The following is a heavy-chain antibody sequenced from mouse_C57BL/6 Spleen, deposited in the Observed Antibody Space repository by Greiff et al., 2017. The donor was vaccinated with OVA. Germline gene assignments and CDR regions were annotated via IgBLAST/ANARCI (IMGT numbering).Heavy chain of an antibody. J-gene: IGHJ3*01. D-gene: IGHD1-1*01. V-gene: IGHV1-62-2*01. CDR2: FYPGSGSI. CDR1: GYTFTEYT. CDR3: ARHEDPLNYYGSSPWFAY. Sequence: QVQLQQSGAELVKPGASVKLSCKASGYTFTEYTIHWVKQRSGQGLEWIGWFYPGSGSIKYNEKFKDKATLTADKSSSTVYMELSRLTSEDSAVYFCARHEDPLNYYGSSPWFAYWGQGTLVTVSA.